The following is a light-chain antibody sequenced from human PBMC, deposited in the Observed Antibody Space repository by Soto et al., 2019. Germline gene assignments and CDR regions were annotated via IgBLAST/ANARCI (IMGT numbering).Light chain of an antibody. CDR1: HSINKW. Sequence: DIQMTQSAATLSASVGDRVTITCRASHSINKWLAWYQQRPGKAPKLLIYKASSLQSGVPSRFSGSGSGTEFTFTISGLQPDDFAIYYCQQNNSYPLTFGGGTKMEIK. J-gene: IGKJ4*01. V-gene: IGKV1-5*03. CDR3: QQNNSYPLT. CDR2: KAS.